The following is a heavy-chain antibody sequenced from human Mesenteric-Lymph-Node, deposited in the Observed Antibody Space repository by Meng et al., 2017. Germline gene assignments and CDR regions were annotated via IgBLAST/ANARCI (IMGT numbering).Heavy chain of an antibody. CDR1: GYSFTSFD. CDR3: ARVPGRSTGWYDDY. Sequence: ASVKVSCKTSGYSFTSFDINWVRLAPGHGLEWMGWMNPNSGQTGYTQKFQGRVTMTRDTSINTAYMELSGLRSEDTAVYYCARVPGRSTGWYDDYWGQGTLVTVSS. D-gene: IGHD6-19*01. J-gene: IGHJ4*02. V-gene: IGHV1-8*01. CDR2: MNPNSGQT.